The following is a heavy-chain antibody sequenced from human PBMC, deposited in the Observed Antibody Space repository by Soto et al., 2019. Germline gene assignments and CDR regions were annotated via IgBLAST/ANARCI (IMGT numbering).Heavy chain of an antibody. D-gene: IGHD1-1*01. V-gene: IGHV3-30-3*01. J-gene: IGHJ6*02. CDR2: ISYDGSNK. CDR3: ERGWWNEPMDV. CDR1: GFTFSSYA. Sequence: QVQLVESGGGVVQPGRSLRLSCAASGFTFSSYAMHWVRQAPGKGLEWVAVISYDGSNKYYADSVKGRFTISRDNSKNTLYLQMNSLRAEDTAVYYCERGWWNEPMDVWGQGTTVTVSS.